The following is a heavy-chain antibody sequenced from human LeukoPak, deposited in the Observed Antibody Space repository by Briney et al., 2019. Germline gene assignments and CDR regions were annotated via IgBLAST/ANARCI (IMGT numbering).Heavy chain of an antibody. J-gene: IGHJ4*02. V-gene: IGHV3-23*01. CDR3: AKDVRVGEYYGSGTYFDC. Sequence: AGGSLRLSCAASEFTFSNYAISWVRQAPGKGLKWVSLISGSGGSTYYADSVKGRFTISRDNSKNTLYLQTDSLRAEDTAVYYCAKDVRVGEYYGSGTYFDCWGQGTLVTVSS. CDR1: EFTFSNYA. CDR2: ISGSGGST. D-gene: IGHD3-10*01.